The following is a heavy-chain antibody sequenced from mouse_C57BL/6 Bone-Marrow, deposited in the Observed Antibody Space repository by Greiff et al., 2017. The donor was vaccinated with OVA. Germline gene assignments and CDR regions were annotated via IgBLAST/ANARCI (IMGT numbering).Heavy chain of an antibody. D-gene: IGHD2-4*01. V-gene: IGHV1-55*01. CDR2: IYPGSGST. CDR1: GYTFTSYW. J-gene: IGHJ1*03. CDR3: ARATGYDYFYWYFDV. Sequence: VQLQQPGAELVKPGASVKMSCKASGYTFTSYWITWVKQRPGQGLEWIGDIYPGSGSTNYNEKFKSKATLTVDTSSSTAYMQLSSLTSEDSAVYYCARATGYDYFYWYFDVWGTGTTVTVSS.